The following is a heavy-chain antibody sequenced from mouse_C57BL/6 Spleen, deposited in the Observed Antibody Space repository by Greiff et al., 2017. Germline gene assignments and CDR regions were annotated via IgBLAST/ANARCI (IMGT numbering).Heavy chain of an antibody. J-gene: IGHJ1*03. CDR2: IYWDDDK. CDR3: ARRDGLAYYSNYGYFDV. Sequence: QVQLKESGPGILQSSQTLSLTCSFSGFSLSTSGMGVSWIRQPSGKGLEWLAHIYWDDDKRYNPSLKSRLTISKDTSRNQVFLKITSVDTADTATYYCARRDGLAYYSNYGYFDVWGTGTTVTVSS. D-gene: IGHD2-5*01. V-gene: IGHV8-12*01. CDR1: GFSLSTSGMG.